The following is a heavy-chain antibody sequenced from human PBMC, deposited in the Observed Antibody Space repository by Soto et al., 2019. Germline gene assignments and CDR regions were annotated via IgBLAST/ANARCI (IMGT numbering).Heavy chain of an antibody. CDR2: ISYDGSNK. CDR1: GFTFSSYG. J-gene: IGHJ6*02. CDR3: AKDIGYSYSYYYYGMDV. Sequence: LRLSCAASGFTFSSYGMHWVRQAPGKGLEWVAVISYDGSNKYYADSVKGRFTISRDNSKNTLYLQMNSLRAEGTAVYYCAKDIGYSYSYYYYGMDVWGQGTTVTVSS. D-gene: IGHD5-18*01. V-gene: IGHV3-30*18.